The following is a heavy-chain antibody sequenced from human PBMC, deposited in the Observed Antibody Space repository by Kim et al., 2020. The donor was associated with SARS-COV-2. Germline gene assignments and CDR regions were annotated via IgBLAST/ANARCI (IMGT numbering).Heavy chain of an antibody. V-gene: IGHV1-18*04. CDR2: ISAYNGNT. CDR3: ARTPAVFFWSGYYDYYYGMDV. J-gene: IGHJ6*02. Sequence: ASVKVSCKASGYTFTSYGISWVRQAPGQGLEWMGWISAYNGNTNYAQKLQGRVTMTTDTSTSTAYMELRSLRSDDTAVYYCARTPAVFFWSGYYDYYYGMDVWGQGTTVAVSS. D-gene: IGHD3-3*01. CDR1: GYTFTSYG.